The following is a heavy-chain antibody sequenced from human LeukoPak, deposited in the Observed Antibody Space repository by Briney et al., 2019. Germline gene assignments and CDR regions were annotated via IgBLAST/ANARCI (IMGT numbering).Heavy chain of an antibody. CDR1: GGTFSSYA. CDR3: AMGQYYDYVWGSYRLAYFDY. Sequence: SVKVSCKASGGTFSSYAISWVRQAPGQGLEWMGWIIPIFGTANYAQKFQGRVTITTDESTSTAYMELSSLRSEDTAVYYCAMGQYYDYVWGSYRLAYFDYWGQGTLVTVSS. V-gene: IGHV1-69*05. J-gene: IGHJ4*02. CDR2: IIPIFGTA. D-gene: IGHD3-16*02.